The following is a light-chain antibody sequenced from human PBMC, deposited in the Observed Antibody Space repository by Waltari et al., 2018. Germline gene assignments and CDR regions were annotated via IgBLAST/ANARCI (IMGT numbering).Light chain of an antibody. Sequence: QPVLTQPPSSSASPGESARLTCTLPSDINVGDFHRYWYQQKPGSPPRFLLYYNSGTEKAQGSGVPSRFSGSKDASANAGILLISGLQSEDEADYYCMFWPSNVWVFGGGTKLTVL. J-gene: IGLJ3*02. CDR3: MFWPSNVWV. CDR2: YNSGTEK. V-gene: IGLV5-37*01. CDR1: SDINVGDFH.